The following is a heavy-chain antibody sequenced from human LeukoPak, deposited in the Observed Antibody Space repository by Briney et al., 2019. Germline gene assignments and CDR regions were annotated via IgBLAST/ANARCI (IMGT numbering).Heavy chain of an antibody. CDR1: GFTFSSYA. CDR3: AKDLYCSSTSCPEDFYYYYGMDV. Sequence: GGSLRLSCAASGFTFSSYAMSWVRQAPGKGLEWVSAISGSGGSTYYADSVKGRFTISRDNSKNTLYLQMNSLRVEDTAVYYCAKDLYCSSTSCPEDFYYYYGMDVWGQGTTVTVSS. V-gene: IGHV3-23*01. CDR2: ISGSGGST. D-gene: IGHD2-2*01. J-gene: IGHJ6*02.